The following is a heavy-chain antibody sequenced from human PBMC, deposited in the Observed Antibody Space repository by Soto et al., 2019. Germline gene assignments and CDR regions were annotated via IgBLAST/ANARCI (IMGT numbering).Heavy chain of an antibody. CDR3: ARDGRYYYDSSGYFTPPKSTLPTYGMDV. CDR2: ISAYNGKT. V-gene: IGHV1-18*01. J-gene: IGHJ6*02. Sequence: GASVKVSCKASGYTFTSYGISWVRQAPGQGLEWMGWISAYNGKTNFAQKLQGRVTMTTDTSTSTAYMELRSLRSDDTAVYYCARDGRYYYDSSGYFTPPKSTLPTYGMDVWGQGTTVTVSS. CDR1: GYTFTSYG. D-gene: IGHD3-22*01.